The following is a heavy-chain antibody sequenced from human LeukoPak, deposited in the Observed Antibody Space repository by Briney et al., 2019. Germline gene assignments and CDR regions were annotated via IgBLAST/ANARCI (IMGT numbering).Heavy chain of an antibody. Sequence: PSETLSLTCTVSGGSISSYYWSWIRQPPGKGLEWIGYIYYNGNTNYNPSLKSRVTISVDTSKNQFSLKLSSVTAADTAVYYCARGRVWFDPWGQGTLVTVSS. CDR3: ARGRVWFDP. CDR2: IYYNGNT. CDR1: GGSISSYY. J-gene: IGHJ5*02. V-gene: IGHV4-59*01.